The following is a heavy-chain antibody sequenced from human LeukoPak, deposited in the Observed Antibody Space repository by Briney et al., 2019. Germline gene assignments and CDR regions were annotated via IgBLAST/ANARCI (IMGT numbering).Heavy chain of an antibody. CDR2: ISSSSSYI. J-gene: IGHJ5*02. CDR3: ARDGSARHRGNWFDP. Sequence: GGSLRLSCAASGFTFSSYSMNWVRQAPGKGLEWVSSISSSSSYIYYADSVKGRFTISRDNAKNSLYLQMNSLRAEDTAVYYCARDGSARHRGNWFDPWGQGTLVTVSS. D-gene: IGHD6-6*01. V-gene: IGHV3-21*01. CDR1: GFTFSSYS.